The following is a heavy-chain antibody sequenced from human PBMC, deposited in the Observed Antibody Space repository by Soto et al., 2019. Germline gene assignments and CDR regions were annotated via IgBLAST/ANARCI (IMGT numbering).Heavy chain of an antibody. D-gene: IGHD1-26*01. CDR1: GYAFTGYY. J-gene: IGHJ6*02. CDR2: INPNSSGT. CDR3: ARDLIVGANFYYYGMDV. V-gene: IGHV1-2*04. Sequence: ASVKVSCKASGYAFTGYYMHWVRQAPGQGLEWMGWINPNSSGTNYAQKFQGWVTMTRDTSISTAYMELSRLRSDDTAVYYCARDLIVGANFYYYGMDVWGQGTTVTVSS.